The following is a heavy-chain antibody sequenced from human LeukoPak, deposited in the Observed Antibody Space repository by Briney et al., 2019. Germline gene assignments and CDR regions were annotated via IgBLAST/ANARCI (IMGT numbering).Heavy chain of an antibody. J-gene: IGHJ4*02. CDR2: IIPIFGTA. V-gene: IGHV1-69*13. Sequence: SVKVSCKASGGTFISYAISWVRQAPGQGLEWMGGIIPIFGTANYAQKFQGRVTITADESTSTAYMELSSLRSEDTAVYYCARVDSSGWYYFDYWGQGTLVTVSS. CDR1: GGTFISYA. D-gene: IGHD6-19*01. CDR3: ARVDSSGWYYFDY.